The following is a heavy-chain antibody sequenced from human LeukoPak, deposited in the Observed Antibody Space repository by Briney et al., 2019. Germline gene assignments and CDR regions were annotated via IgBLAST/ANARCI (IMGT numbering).Heavy chain of an antibody. CDR1: GFTFGIYW. CDR2: INQDGREK. J-gene: IGHJ4*02. CDR3: ARAGDVGTTDY. V-gene: IGHV3-7*01. Sequence: PGGSLRLSCAASGFTFGIYWMSWVRQAPEKGLEWVANINQDGREKYYVDSVEGRFTISRDNAKNSLYLQMNSLRVEDTAVYYCARAGDVGTTDYWGQGTLVTVSS. D-gene: IGHD1-1*01.